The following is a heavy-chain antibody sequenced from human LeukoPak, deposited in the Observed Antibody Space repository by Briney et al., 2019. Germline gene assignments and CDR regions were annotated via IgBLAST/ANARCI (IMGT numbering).Heavy chain of an antibody. J-gene: IGHJ6*02. CDR1: GFTFSSYA. CDR2: ISYDGSNK. CDR3: ATSTLQLWLGYYYYGMDV. V-gene: IGHV3-30*04. D-gene: IGHD5-18*01. Sequence: GGSLRLSCAASGFTFSSYAMHWVRQAPGKGLEWVAVISYDGSNKYYADSVKGRFTISRDNSKNTLYLQMNSLRAEDTAVYYCATSTLQLWLGYYYYGMDVWGQGTTVTVFS.